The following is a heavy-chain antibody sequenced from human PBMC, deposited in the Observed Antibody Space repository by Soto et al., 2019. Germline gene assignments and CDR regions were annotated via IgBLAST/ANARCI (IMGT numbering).Heavy chain of an antibody. J-gene: IGHJ4*02. CDR3: AHSPLYDFARKYYFDY. V-gene: IGHV2-5*02. CDR1: GFSLSTSGVG. D-gene: IGHD3-3*01. Sequence: QITLKESGPTLVKPTQPLTLTCTFSGFSLSTSGVGVGWIRQPPGKALEWLALIYWDDDKRYSPSLKSRLTITKDTSKNQVVLTMTNMDPVDTATYYCAHSPLYDFARKYYFDYWGQGTLVTVSS. CDR2: IYWDDDK.